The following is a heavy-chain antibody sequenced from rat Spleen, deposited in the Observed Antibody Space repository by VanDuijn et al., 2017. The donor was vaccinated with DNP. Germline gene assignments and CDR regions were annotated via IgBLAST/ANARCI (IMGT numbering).Heavy chain of an antibody. V-gene: IGHV5S13*01. CDR2: ITIGGRNT. CDR1: GFTFSNYG. CDR3: TRLLIRDTEGFAY. D-gene: IGHD4-3*01. Sequence: EVQLVESGGDLVQPGRSLKLSCVVSGFTFSNYGMAWVRQAPTKGLEWVASITIGGRNTYYRDSVKGRFTISRDDAKNTQYLQMDSLRSEDTATYYCTRLLIRDTEGFAYWGQGTLVTVSS. J-gene: IGHJ3*01.